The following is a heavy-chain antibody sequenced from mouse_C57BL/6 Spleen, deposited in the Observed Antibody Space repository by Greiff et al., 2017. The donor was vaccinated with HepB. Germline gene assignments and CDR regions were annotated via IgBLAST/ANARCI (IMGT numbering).Heavy chain of an antibody. V-gene: IGHV5-4*01. J-gene: IGHJ3*01. CDR3: AREGTAY. CDR1: GFTFSSYA. CDR2: ISDGGSYT. D-gene: IGHD3-3*01. Sequence: DVKLVESGGGLVKPGGSLKLSCAASGFTFSSYAMSWVRQTPEKRLEWVATISDGGSYTYYPDNVKGRFTISRDNAKNNLYLQMSHLKSEDTAMCYCAREGTAYWGQGTLVTVSA.